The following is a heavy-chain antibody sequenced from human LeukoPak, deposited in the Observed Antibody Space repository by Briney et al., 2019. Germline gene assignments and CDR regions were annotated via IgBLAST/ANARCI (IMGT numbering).Heavy chain of an antibody. J-gene: IGHJ4*02. CDR1: GFTFSSNS. V-gene: IGHV3-21*01. D-gene: IGHD3-16*01. CDR3: ARDRGESSYCDY. Sequence: GGSLRFSCAASGFTFSSNSMVWVRQAPGKGLKWVSSISSSRSNIYYAESVRGRFTISRDNAKNSLYLQMNRLRAEDTAVYFCARDRGESSYCDYWGQETLVTVSS. CDR2: ISSSRSNI.